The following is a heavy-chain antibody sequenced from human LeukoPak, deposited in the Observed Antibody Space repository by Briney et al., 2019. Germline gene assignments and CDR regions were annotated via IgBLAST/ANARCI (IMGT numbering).Heavy chain of an antibody. V-gene: IGHV3-73*01. D-gene: IGHD3-16*01. CDR2: IKSKANRFPT. Sequence: SGGSLRLSCAASGFTFSGSAMHWVRQASGEGLEWVGRIKSKANRFPTAYTASAKGRFTIPSEDSKKTAYLQMNSLKTEDIAVFCGTRHGGLGFGSNYVGYWGQGNLVPVSS. J-gene: IGHJ4*02. CDR1: GFTFSGSA. CDR3: TRHGGLGFGSNYVGY.